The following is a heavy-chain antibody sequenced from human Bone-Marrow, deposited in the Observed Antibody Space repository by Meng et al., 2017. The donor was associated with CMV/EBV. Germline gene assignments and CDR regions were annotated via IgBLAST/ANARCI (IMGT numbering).Heavy chain of an antibody. CDR2: IYSAGTT. CDR3: ARRLYGSGTLDY. CDR1: GFTVSSSY. D-gene: IGHD3-10*01. Sequence: GGSLRLSCAASGFTVSSSYLSWVRQAPGKGLEWVSVIYSAGTTYYADSVKGRFTISRDNSKNTMYLQMNSLRAEDTAVYYCARRLYGSGTLDYWGQGTQVTVSS. J-gene: IGHJ4*02. V-gene: IGHV3-53*01.